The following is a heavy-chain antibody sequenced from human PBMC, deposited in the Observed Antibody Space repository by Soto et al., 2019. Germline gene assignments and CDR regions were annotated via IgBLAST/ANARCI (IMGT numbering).Heavy chain of an antibody. Sequence: SETLSLTCAVYGGSFSGYYWSWIRQPPVKGLEWVGEINHSGSTNYNPSLKSRVTISVDTSKSQFSLKLSSVTAADTAVYYCERGRGYSSSGHSFDPWGQGTLVTVSS. CDR1: GGSFSGYY. V-gene: IGHV4-34*01. D-gene: IGHD6-6*01. J-gene: IGHJ5*02. CDR3: ERGRGYSSSGHSFDP. CDR2: INHSGST.